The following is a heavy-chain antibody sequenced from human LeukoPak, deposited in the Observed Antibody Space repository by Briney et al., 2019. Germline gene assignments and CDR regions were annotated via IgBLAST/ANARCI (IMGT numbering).Heavy chain of an antibody. CDR2: MNPNSGNT. CDR1: GYTFTSYD. CDR3: ARVNTYYYGSGVSRAFHM. J-gene: IGHJ3*02. Sequence: GASVKVSCKASGYTFTSYDINWVRQATGQGLEWMGWMNPNSGNTGYAQKFQGRVTMTRNTSISTAYMELSSLKSEDTAVYYCARVNTYYYGSGVSRAFHMWGQGTMVTVSS. V-gene: IGHV1-8*01. D-gene: IGHD3-10*01.